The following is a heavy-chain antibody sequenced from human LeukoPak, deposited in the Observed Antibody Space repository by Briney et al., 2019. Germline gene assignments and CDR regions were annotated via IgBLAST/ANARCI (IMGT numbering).Heavy chain of an antibody. CDR1: GGSISSYY. V-gene: IGHV4-59*01. J-gene: IGHJ4*02. D-gene: IGHD5-12*01. Sequence: PSETLSLTCTVSGGSISSYYWSWIRQPPGKGLEWIGYIYYSGSTNYNPSLKSRVTISVDTSKNQFSLKLSSVTAADTAVYYCARGTDIVAPWSFDYWGQGTLVTVSS. CDR2: IYYSGST. CDR3: ARGTDIVAPWSFDY.